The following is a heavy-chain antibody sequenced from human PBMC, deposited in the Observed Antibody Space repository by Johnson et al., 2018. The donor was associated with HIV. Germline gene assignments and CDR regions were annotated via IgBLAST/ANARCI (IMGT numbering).Heavy chain of an antibody. J-gene: IGHJ3*02. CDR1: GFTVSSNY. CDR2: INTGGGT. Sequence: MMLVESGGGVVRPGGSLRLSCAASGFTVSSNYMRWVRQAPGKGLEWVSVINTGGGTYYADSVKGRFTMSSDNSKNTLYLQMTSLRAEDTAVNYCARECSGGSCYPLDHDAFDIWGQGTMVTVSS. D-gene: IGHD2-15*01. CDR3: ARECSGGSCYPLDHDAFDI. V-gene: IGHV3-66*02.